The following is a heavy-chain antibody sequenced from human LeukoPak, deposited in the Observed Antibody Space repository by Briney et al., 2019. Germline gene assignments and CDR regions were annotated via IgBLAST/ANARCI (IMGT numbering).Heavy chain of an antibody. D-gene: IGHD1-7*01. CDR3: AKTQNWNYISYYYYYMDV. J-gene: IGHJ6*03. CDR1: GFNFWNFV. V-gene: IGHV3-23*01. CDR2: ISGKGDET. Sequence: GGSLRLSCATSGFNFWNFVVNWVRQAPGKGLEWVSAISGKGDETYYSDSVKGRFTISKDSGDDTVYLEMNNLTVEDTAVYYCAKTQNWNYISYYYYYMDVWGKGTAVTVSS.